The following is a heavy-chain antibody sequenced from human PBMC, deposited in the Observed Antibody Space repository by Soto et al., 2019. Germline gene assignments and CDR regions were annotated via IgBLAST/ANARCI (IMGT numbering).Heavy chain of an antibody. D-gene: IGHD6-19*01. CDR1: GFTVSSNY. J-gene: IGHJ4*02. V-gene: IGHV3-53*01. CDR2: ISWNSGSI. Sequence: GGSLRLSCAASGFTVSSNYMSWVRQAPGKGLEWVSGISWNSGSIGYADSVKGRFTISRDNSKNTLYLQMNSLRAEDTAVYYCARDRQWLDYWGQGTLVTVSS. CDR3: ARDRQWLDY.